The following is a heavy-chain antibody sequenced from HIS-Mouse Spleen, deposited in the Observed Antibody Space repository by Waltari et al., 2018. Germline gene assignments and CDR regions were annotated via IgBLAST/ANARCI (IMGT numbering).Heavy chain of an antibody. Sequence: QLQLQESGPGLVKPSETLSLTCTVSGGSISSSSYYWGWIRQPPGKGLEWIGRIYYSGRTYKHPSLKSRCPISVDTSKNQFSLKLSSVTAADTAVYYCAREIPYSSSWYDWYFDLWGRGTLVTVSS. CDR2: IYYSGRT. CDR3: AREIPYSSSWYDWYFDL. V-gene: IGHV4-39*07. D-gene: IGHD6-13*01. CDR1: GGSISSSSYY. J-gene: IGHJ2*01.